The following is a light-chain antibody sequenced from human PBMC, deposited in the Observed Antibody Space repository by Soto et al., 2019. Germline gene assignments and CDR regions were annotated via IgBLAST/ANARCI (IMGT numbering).Light chain of an antibody. Sequence: DIQMTQSPSSLSAFVGDRVTITCRASQGIAVYLAWYQQKPGKVPKLLIYGGTSLVSGVPCRFSGSGSGTDFALTISSLQPEDVATYYCQRYNSAPRTFGGGTKVEIK. CDR1: QGIAVY. J-gene: IGKJ4*01. V-gene: IGKV1-27*01. CDR3: QRYNSAPRT. CDR2: GGT.